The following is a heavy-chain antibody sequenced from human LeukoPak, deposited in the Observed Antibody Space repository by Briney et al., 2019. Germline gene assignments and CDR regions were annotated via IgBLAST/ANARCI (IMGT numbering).Heavy chain of an antibody. Sequence: SETLSLTCTVSGGSISSSSYYWGWIRQPPGKGLEWIGSIYYSGSTYYNPSLKSRVTISVDTSKNQFSLKLSSVTAADTAVYYCARDSTFEYSSPDLFDYWGQGTLVTVSS. D-gene: IGHD6-6*01. CDR1: GGSISSSSYY. CDR2: IYYSGST. CDR3: ARDSTFEYSSPDLFDY. V-gene: IGHV4-39*07. J-gene: IGHJ4*02.